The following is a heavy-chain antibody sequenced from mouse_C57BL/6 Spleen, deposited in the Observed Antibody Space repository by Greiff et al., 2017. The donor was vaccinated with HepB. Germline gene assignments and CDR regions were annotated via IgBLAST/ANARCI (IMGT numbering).Heavy chain of an antibody. J-gene: IGHJ4*01. CDR3: ARWDYDYDVEDY. CDR1: GYTFTSYT. Sequence: QVQLKQSGAELARPGPSVKMSCKASGYTFTSYTMHWVKQRPGQGLEWIGYINPSSGYTKYNQKFKDKATLTADKSSSTAYMQLSSLTSEDSAVYYCARWDYDYDVEDYWGQGTSVTVSS. D-gene: IGHD2-4*01. V-gene: IGHV1-4*01. CDR2: INPSSGYT.